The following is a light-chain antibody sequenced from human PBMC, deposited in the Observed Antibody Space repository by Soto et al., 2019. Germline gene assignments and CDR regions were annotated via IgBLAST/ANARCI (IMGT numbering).Light chain of an antibody. Sequence: DIQMTQSPSTLSASVGDTVTVTCRASQSVSGWLAWYPQKPGEAPKLLIYDASALQRGVPSGFSGSGSGTKFTLTIASLQPDDFATYYCQQYETFPGTFGPGTKVDI. CDR3: QQYETFPGT. CDR2: DAS. CDR1: QSVSGW. V-gene: IGKV1-5*01. J-gene: IGKJ1*01.